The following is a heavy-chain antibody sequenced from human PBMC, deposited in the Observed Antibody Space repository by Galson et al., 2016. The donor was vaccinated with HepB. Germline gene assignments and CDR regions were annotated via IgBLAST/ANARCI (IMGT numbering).Heavy chain of an antibody. V-gene: IGHV3-53*01. J-gene: IGHJ6*02. CDR3: ARDKRERWLQSQTLYGMDV. CDR1: GFTVSSEY. Sequence: SLRLSCAASGFTVSSEYMTWVRQAPGKGLEWVSVICRGGDTYYADSVKGRFTIARDNAKNTVYLQMNSLGDEDTAVYYCARDKRERWLQSQTLYGMDVWGQGTSVIVSS. CDR2: ICRGGDT. D-gene: IGHD5-24*01.